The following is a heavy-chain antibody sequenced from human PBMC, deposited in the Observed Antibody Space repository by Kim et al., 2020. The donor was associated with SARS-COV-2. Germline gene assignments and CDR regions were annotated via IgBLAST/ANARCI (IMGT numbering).Heavy chain of an antibody. CDR2: ITCSVFST. CDR3: AKDHYFFSFNYHNGYAFD. V-gene: IGHV3-23*01. D-gene: IGHD3-10*01. J-gene: IGHJ3*02. CDR1: GFIFSDYA. Sequence: LSLSCAASGFIFSDYAMNWVRQAPGNGLECFSTITCSVFSTYYADSVKFLFTISIDNSNNTLYLQMNILRAEDTSVYCFAKDHYFFSFNYHNGYAFD.